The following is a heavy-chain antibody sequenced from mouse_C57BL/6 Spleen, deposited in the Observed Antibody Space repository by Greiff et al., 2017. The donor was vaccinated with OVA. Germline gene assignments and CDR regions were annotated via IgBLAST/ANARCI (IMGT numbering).Heavy chain of an antibody. D-gene: IGHD1-1*01. CDR3: ARSLITTVVADV. Sequence: EVQLQQSGPELVKPGASVKISCKASGYTFTDYYMNWVKQSHGKSLEWIGDINPNNGGTSYNQKFKGKATLTVDKSSSTAYMELRSLTSEDSAVYYCARSLITTVVADVWGTGTTVTVSS. CDR2: INPNNGGT. CDR1: GYTFTDYY. J-gene: IGHJ1*03. V-gene: IGHV1-26*01.